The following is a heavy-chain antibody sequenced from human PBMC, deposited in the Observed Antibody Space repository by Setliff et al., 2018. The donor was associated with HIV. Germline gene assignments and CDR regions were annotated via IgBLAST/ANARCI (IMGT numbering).Heavy chain of an antibody. D-gene: IGHD3-3*01. Sequence: SETLSLTCAVYGWSFNGYSWTWIRQPPGKGLEWIGGINHSGSTNYNPSLKSRVTISVDTSKNQFSLRLSSVAAGDTAVYYCARSIVPVASGYYYFEYWGQGTLVTVSS. CDR1: GWSFNGYS. CDR3: ARSIVPVASGYYYFEY. CDR2: INHSGST. J-gene: IGHJ4*02. V-gene: IGHV4-34*01.